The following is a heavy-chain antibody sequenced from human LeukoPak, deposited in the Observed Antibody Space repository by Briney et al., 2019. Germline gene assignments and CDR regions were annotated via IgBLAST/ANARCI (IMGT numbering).Heavy chain of an antibody. CDR1: GYTFTSYD. V-gene: IGHV1-8*01. Sequence: GASVKVSCKASGYTFTSYDINWVRQATGQGLEWMGWMNPNGGNTGYAQKFQGRVTMTRNTSISTAYMELSSLRSEDTAVYYCARGRWELLGMDVWGQGTTVTVSS. J-gene: IGHJ6*02. CDR2: MNPNGGNT. D-gene: IGHD1-26*01. CDR3: ARGRWELLGMDV.